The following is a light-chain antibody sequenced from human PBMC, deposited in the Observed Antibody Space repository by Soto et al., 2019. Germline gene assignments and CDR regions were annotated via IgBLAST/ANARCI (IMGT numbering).Light chain of an antibody. CDR2: GAS. CDR3: QQCGSSST. V-gene: IGKV3-20*01. CDR1: QTFSNSF. Sequence: EIVLTQSPGTLSLSPGERATLSCRASQTFSNSFLSWFQQIPGQAPRLLIYGASMRATGIPDRFRGSGSGTDFTLTISRLEPEDFAVYYCQQCGSSSTFGQGTRLEI. J-gene: IGKJ5*01.